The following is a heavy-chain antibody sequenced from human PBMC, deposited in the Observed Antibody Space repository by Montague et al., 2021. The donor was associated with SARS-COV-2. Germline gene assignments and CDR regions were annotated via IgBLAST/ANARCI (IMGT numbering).Heavy chain of an antibody. D-gene: IGHD2-15*01. V-gene: IGHV3-23*01. Sequence: SLRLSCAASGFTFSSYAMSWVRQAPGKGLEWVSAISGSGGSTYYADSVKGRFTISRDNSKNTLYLQMNSLRAEDTAVYYCAKASRQQLVWVVVVAATYFDYWGQGTLVTVSS. CDR1: GFTFSSYA. CDR2: ISGSGGST. J-gene: IGHJ4*02. CDR3: AKASRQQLVWVVVVAATYFDY.